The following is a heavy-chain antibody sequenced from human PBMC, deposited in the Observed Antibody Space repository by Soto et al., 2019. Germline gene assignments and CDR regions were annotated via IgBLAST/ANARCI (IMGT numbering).Heavy chain of an antibody. CDR2: INHSGST. CDR1: GGSFSGYY. J-gene: IGHJ6*02. D-gene: IGHD5-12*01. V-gene: IGHV4-34*01. CDR3: ARDFSGYDLVLDYYYYGMDV. Sequence: PSETLSLTCAVYGGSFSGYYWSWIRQPPGKGLEWIGEINHSGSTNYNPSLKSRVTISVDTSKNQFSLKLSSVTAADTAVYYCARDFSGYDLVLDYYYYGMDVWGQGTTVTVSS.